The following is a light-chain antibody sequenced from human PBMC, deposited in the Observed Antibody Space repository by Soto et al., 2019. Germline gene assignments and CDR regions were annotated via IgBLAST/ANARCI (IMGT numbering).Light chain of an antibody. V-gene: IGKV3-20*01. CDR2: GTS. CDR3: QHYGASQDT. Sequence: EIVLTQSPGTLSLSPGERATLSCRASQSVSSSYLAWYQHKPGQAPRLLIYGTSSRATGTPDRFSGTGSGTYFTLTISRLESEDFAVYYCQHYGASQDTFGQGTKLEIK. CDR1: QSVSSSY. J-gene: IGKJ2*01.